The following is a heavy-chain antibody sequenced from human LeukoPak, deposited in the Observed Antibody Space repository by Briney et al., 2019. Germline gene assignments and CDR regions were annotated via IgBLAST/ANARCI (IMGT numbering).Heavy chain of an antibody. J-gene: IGHJ5*02. V-gene: IGHV3-48*03. CDR1: GFTFSSYE. D-gene: IGHD3-10*02. CDR3: YGRYNWFDP. CDR2: ISSSGSTI. Sequence: GGSPRLSCAASGFTFSSYEMNWVRQAPGKGLEWVSYISSSGSTIYYADSVKGRFTISRDNAKNSLYLQMNSLRAEDTAVYYCYGRYNWFDPWGQGTLVTVSS.